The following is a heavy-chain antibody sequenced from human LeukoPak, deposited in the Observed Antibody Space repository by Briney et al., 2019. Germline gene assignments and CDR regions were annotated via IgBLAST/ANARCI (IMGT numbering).Heavy chain of an antibody. CDR2: ISYDGSNK. J-gene: IGHJ6*03. Sequence: GGSLRLSCAASGFTFSSYAMHWVRQAPGKGLEWVAVISYDGSNKYYADSVKGRFTISRDNSKNTLYLQMNSLRAEDTAVYYCARDRRLQSSSAGYYMDVWGKGTTVTVSS. D-gene: IGHD6-6*01. V-gene: IGHV3-30*04. CDR1: GFTFSSYA. CDR3: ARDRRLQSSSAGYYMDV.